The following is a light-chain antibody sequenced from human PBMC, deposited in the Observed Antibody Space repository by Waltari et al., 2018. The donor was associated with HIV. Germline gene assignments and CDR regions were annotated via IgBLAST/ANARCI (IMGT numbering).Light chain of an antibody. Sequence: QSALTQPASVSGSPGQSITISCTGTTSDVDNYNYVSWYQQPPGKAPELLIYEVTNRPSGVSSRFSGSKSGKTASLTISGLQAEDEADYYCGSYTTSSTPWVFGGGTKLTVL. V-gene: IGLV2-14*01. J-gene: IGLJ3*02. CDR1: TSDVDNYNY. CDR2: EVT. CDR3: GSYTTSSTPWV.